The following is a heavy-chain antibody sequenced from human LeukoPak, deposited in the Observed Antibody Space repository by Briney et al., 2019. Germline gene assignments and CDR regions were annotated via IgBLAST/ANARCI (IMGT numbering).Heavy chain of an antibody. D-gene: IGHD6-13*01. J-gene: IGHJ4*02. CDR2: INHSGST. CDR3: ARGYPAAGFSY. V-gene: IGHV4-34*01. CDR1: GGSFSNYY. Sequence: PSETLSLTCAVYGGSFSNYYWSWIRQPPGKGLEWIGEINHSGSTNYNLSLKSRVTISVGTSKKQFSLKVRSVTAADTAVYYCARGYPAAGFSYWGQGTLVTVSS.